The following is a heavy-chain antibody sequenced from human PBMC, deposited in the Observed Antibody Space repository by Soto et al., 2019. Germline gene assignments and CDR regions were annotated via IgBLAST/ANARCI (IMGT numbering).Heavy chain of an antibody. V-gene: IGHV3-15*01. CDR3: TTRYYYDSSGSTSPLDY. D-gene: IGHD3-22*01. CDR1: GFTFSNAW. J-gene: IGHJ4*02. Sequence: GGLRLSCAASGFTFSNAWMSWVRQATGKGLEWVGRIKSKTDGGTTDYAAPVKGRFTISRDDSKNTLYLQMNSLKTEDTAVYYCTTRYYYDSSGSTSPLDYWGQGTLVTVSS. CDR2: IKSKTDGGTT.